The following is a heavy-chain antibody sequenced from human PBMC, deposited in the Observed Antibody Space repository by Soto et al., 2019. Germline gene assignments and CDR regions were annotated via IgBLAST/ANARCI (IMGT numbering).Heavy chain of an antibody. D-gene: IGHD6-13*01. Sequence: QVQLQESGPGLVKPSQTLSLTCTVSGGSISSGGYYWSWIRQHPGKCLEWIGYIYYSGSTYYNPSLKSRVTISVDTSKNQFSLKLSSVTAADTAVYYCARVSRIAAAGNGPSFDYWGQGTLVTVSS. CDR3: ARVSRIAAAGNGPSFDY. V-gene: IGHV4-31*03. CDR1: GGSISSGGYY. J-gene: IGHJ4*02. CDR2: IYYSGST.